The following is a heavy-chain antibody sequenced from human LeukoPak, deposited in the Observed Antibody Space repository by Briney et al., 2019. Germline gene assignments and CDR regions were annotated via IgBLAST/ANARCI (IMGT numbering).Heavy chain of an antibody. J-gene: IGHJ5*02. Sequence: PSETLSLTCTVSGGSISSYSWSWIRQPPGKGLEWIGYIYYSGSTNYSPSLKSRVTISVDPSKNQFSLRLTSVTAADTAVYYCARDRSGIAVAEGWLDPWGQGTLVTVSS. CDR3: ARDRSGIAVAEGWLDP. CDR1: GGSISSYS. CDR2: IYYSGST. D-gene: IGHD6-19*01. V-gene: IGHV4-59*01.